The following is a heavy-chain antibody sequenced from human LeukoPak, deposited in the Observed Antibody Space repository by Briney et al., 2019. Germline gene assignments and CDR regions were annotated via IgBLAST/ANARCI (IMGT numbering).Heavy chain of an antibody. CDR2: IKNDGSFT. V-gene: IGHV3-74*01. CDR3: ARSDYLTN. Sequence: PGGSLRLSCAASGFTFSTYWMHWVRQAPGKGLVWVSRIKNDGSFTNYADSVKGRFTISRDNAKHTLHLQMNSLRAEDTAVYYCARSDYLTNWGQGTLVTVSS. D-gene: IGHD4-17*01. J-gene: IGHJ4*02. CDR1: GFTFSTYW.